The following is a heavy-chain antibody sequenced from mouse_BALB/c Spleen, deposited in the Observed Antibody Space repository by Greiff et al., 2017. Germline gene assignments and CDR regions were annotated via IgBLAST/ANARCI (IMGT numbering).Heavy chain of an antibody. CDR1: GYTFTDYE. V-gene: IGHV1-15*01. Sequence: VQLQQSGAELVRPGASVTLSCKASGYTFTDYEMHWVKQTPVHGLEWIGAIDPETGGTAYNQKFQGKATITADTSSNPAYLQLSSLTSEDTAGYYCASLPAAMDYWGQGTSVTVSS. CDR3: ASLPAAMDY. D-gene: IGHD6-1*01. CDR2: IDPETGGT. J-gene: IGHJ4*01.